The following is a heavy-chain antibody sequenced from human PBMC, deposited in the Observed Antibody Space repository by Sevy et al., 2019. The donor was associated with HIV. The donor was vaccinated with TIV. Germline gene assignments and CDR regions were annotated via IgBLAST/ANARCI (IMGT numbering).Heavy chain of an antibody. CDR3: ASIRDGYRFGAFDI. Sequence: ASVKVSCKASGYTFTGYYMNWVRQAPGQGLEWMGRINTATGDTIYAPKFKGRVTMTRDTSINTAYLELISLRSDDTALYYCASIRDGYRFGAFDIWGQGTMVTVSS. CDR2: INTATGDT. CDR1: GYTFTGYY. D-gene: IGHD3-16*02. J-gene: IGHJ3*02. V-gene: IGHV1-2*06.